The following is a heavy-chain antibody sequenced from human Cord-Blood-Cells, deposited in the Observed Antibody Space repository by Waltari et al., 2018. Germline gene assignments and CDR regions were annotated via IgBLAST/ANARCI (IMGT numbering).Heavy chain of an antibody. Sequence: QVQLVQSGAELKRPRASVRVSCRAPGYTSTGYYMHWVRQAPGQGLEWMGWINPNSGGTNYAQKFQGRVTMTRDTSISTAYMELSRLRSDDTAVYYCATDSYGYHYWGQGTLVTVSS. CDR3: ATDSYGYHY. CDR1: GYTSTGYY. D-gene: IGHD5-18*01. J-gene: IGHJ4*02. CDR2: INPNSGGT. V-gene: IGHV1-2*02.